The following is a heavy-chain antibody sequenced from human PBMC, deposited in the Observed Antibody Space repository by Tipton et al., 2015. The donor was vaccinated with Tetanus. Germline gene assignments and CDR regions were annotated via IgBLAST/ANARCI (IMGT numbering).Heavy chain of an antibody. V-gene: IGHV1-18*01. CDR2: ISAYSGNT. Sequence: QSGAEVKKPGASVKVSCKASGYSFTNYGFSWVRQAPGQGLEWVGWISAYSGNTKYPQKLQGRVTMTTDTSTNTAYMELRSLRSDDTAVYYCARLVRQWLVPEDYWGQGTLVTVSS. CDR3: ARLVRQWLVPEDY. CDR1: GYSFTNYG. D-gene: IGHD6-19*01. J-gene: IGHJ4*02.